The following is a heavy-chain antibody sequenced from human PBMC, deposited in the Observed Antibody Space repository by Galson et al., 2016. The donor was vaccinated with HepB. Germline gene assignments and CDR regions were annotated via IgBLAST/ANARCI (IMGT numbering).Heavy chain of an antibody. CDR1: GFTFDDYA. D-gene: IGHD6-6*01. Sequence: SLRLSCAASGFTFDDYAMHWVRQAPGKGLEWVSGISWKSGTTGYVDSVKSRFTISRDNAKSSLYLQMNSLRAEDTALYYCVKDIDSTPSGQFGMDVWGQVTTVTVSS. CDR2: ISWKSGTT. CDR3: VKDIDSTPSGQFGMDV. V-gene: IGHV3-9*01. J-gene: IGHJ6*02.